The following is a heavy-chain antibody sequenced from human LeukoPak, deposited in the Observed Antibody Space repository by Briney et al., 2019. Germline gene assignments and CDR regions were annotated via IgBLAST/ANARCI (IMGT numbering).Heavy chain of an antibody. V-gene: IGHV1-69-2*01. J-gene: IGHJ4*02. CDR2: VDPEDGET. CDR3: ATAGYYYDSSGYYSLDY. D-gene: IGHD3-22*01. Sequence: GATVKISCKASGCTFTDYYMNWVQQALGKGLEWMGRVDPEDGETIYAEKFQGRVTITADTSTDTAYMELSSLRSEDTAVYYCATAGYYYDSSGYYSLDYWGQGTLVTVSS. CDR1: GCTFTDYY.